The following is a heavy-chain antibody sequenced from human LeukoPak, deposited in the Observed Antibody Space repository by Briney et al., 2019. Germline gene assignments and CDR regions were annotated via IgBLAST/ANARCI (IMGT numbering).Heavy chain of an antibody. V-gene: IGHV1-69*01. Sequence: ASVKVSCKASGGTFSSYAISWVRQAPGQGLEWMGGIIPIFGTANYAQKFQGRVTITADESTGTAYMELSSLRSEDTAVYYCAREARRRPYYYDSSGYYYYFDYWGQGTLVTVSS. CDR3: AREARRRPYYYDSSGYYYYFDY. CDR1: GGTFSSYA. CDR2: IIPIFGTA. J-gene: IGHJ4*02. D-gene: IGHD3-22*01.